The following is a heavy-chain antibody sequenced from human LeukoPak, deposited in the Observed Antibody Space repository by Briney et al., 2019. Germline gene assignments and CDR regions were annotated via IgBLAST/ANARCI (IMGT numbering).Heavy chain of an antibody. CDR2: ISYDGSNK. J-gene: IGHJ4*02. Sequence: GGSLRLSCAASGFTFSSYGMHWVRQAPGKGLEWVAVISYDGSNKYYADSVKGRFTISRDNSKNTLYLQMNSLRVEDTAVYYCAKGSHSSGWSPRSFDYWGQGTLVTVSS. D-gene: IGHD6-19*01. V-gene: IGHV3-30*18. CDR3: AKGSHSSGWSPRSFDY. CDR1: GFTFSSYG.